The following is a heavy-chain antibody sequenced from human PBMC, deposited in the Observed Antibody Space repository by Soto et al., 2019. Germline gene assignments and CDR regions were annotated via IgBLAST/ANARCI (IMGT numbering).Heavy chain of an antibody. J-gene: IGHJ6*02. D-gene: IGHD2-15*01. CDR1: GFTFSSYA. CDR2: ISYDGSNK. CDR3: ARGNYCSGGSCYLGVDYYYYGMDV. V-gene: IGHV3-30-3*01. Sequence: GGSLRLSCAASGFTFSSYAMHWVRQAPGKGLEWVAVISYDGSNKYFSDSVKCRFTISRDNSKNTLYLQMNSLRAEDTAVYYCARGNYCSGGSCYLGVDYYYYGMDVWGQGTTVTVSS.